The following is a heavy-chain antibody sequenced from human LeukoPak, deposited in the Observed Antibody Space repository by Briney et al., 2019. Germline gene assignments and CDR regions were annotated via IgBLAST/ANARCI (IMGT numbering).Heavy chain of an antibody. Sequence: GESLQISCKGSGYRFNAYWIAWVRQLPGKGLEWMGIIYPDDSDTRYSPSFQGQVNISADKSVRTAYLQWSSLKASDTAMYYCARPNITSYYDSRGYDAFDVWGQGTMVTVSS. CDR3: ARPNITSYYDSRGYDAFDV. D-gene: IGHD3-22*01. J-gene: IGHJ3*01. CDR2: IYPDDSDT. V-gene: IGHV5-51*01. CDR1: GYRFNAYW.